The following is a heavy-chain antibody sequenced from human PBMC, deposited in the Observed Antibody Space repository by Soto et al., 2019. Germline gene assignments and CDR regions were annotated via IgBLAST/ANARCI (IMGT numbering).Heavy chain of an antibody. CDR3: ARGASIKAGNDYFDY. D-gene: IGHD6-19*01. J-gene: IGHJ4*02. Sequence: QVQLVQSGAEVKKPGASVKVSCKASGYTFTGYYMHWVRQAPGQGLEWMGWINPNSGGTNYAQKFQGWVTMTRDTSISTAYRELSRLRSDDTAVYYCARGASIKAGNDYFDYWGQGTLVTVSS. CDR2: INPNSGGT. CDR1: GYTFTGYY. V-gene: IGHV1-2*04.